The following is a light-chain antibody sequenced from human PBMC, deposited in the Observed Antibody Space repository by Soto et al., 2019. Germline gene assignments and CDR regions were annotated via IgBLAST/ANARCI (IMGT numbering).Light chain of an antibody. CDR2: DAS. J-gene: IGKJ5*01. CDR1: QSVSSY. Sequence: EIVLTQSPATLSLSPGERATLSCRASQSVSSYLAWYQQKPGQAPRLLIYDASNRATGIPARFSGSGSGTDFTLTISSLEPEDFAVYYCQQSSNWPPITFGQGTRLAIK. CDR3: QQSSNWPPIT. V-gene: IGKV3-11*01.